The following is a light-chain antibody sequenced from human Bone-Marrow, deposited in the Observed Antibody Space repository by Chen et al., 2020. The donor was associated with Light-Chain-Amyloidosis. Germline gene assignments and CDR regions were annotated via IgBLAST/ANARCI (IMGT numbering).Light chain of an antibody. CDR2: GSS. CDR3: QQYGTSPLT. CDR1: QTISSNY. J-gene: IGKJ4*01. V-gene: IGKV3-20*01. Sequence: EIVLTQSPGTLSLSPGEGANLSCRASQTISSNYLTWYQQKIGQAPRLLIYGSSSKATGIPDRVNGSGSGTEFTLNINRLEAEDFAMYYCQQYGTSPLTFGGGTKVEIK.